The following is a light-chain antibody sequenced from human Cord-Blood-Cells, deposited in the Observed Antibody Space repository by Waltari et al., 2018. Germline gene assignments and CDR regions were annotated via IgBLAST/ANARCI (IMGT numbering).Light chain of an antibody. CDR3: QQYYSTPLT. V-gene: IGKV4-1*01. CDR2: WAS. Sequence: XXMTQSXXSLXVSLGXXATINXXXXXSVLYSSNNKNYLAWYQQKPGQPPKLLIYWASTRESGVPDRFSGSGSGTDFTLTISSLQAEDVAVYYCQQYYSTPLTFGGGTKVEIK. CDR1: XSVLYSSNNKNY. J-gene: IGKJ4*01.